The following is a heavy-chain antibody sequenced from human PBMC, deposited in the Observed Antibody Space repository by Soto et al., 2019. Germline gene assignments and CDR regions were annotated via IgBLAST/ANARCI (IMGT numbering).Heavy chain of an antibody. V-gene: IGHV4-34*01. J-gene: IGHJ4*02. CDR3: ARGYPNYYGSGSYYPIYYFYY. CDR2: INHSGST. Sequence: PSETLSLTCAVYGGSFSRYYWSWIRQPPGKGLEWIGEINHSGSTNYNPSLKSRVTISVDTSKNQFSLKLSSVTAADTAVYYCARGYPNYYGSGSYYPIYYFYYWGQGTLVTVSS. D-gene: IGHD3-10*01. CDR1: GGSFSRYY.